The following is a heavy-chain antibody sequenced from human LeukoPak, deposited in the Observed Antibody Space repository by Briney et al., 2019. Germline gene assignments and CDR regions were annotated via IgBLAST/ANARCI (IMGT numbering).Heavy chain of an antibody. V-gene: IGHV3-30*02. J-gene: IGHJ4*02. D-gene: IGHD3-3*01. CDR2: IRYDGSNK. Sequence: PGGSLRLSCAASGFTFSSYGMHWVRQAPGKGLEWVAFIRYDGSNKYYADSVKGRFTISRDNSKNTLYLQMNSLRAEDTAVYYCASLDTITIFGVLIPGLWGQGTVVTVSS. CDR3: ASLDTITIFGVLIPGL. CDR1: GFTFSSYG.